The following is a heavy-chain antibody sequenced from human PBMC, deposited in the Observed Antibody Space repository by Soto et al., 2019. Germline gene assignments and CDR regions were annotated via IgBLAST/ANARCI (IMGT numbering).Heavy chain of an antibody. CDR2: IYYSGST. J-gene: IGHJ4*02. CDR3: ASWNDKDY. Sequence: SETLSLTCTVSGGSISSSSYYWGWIRQPPGKGLEWIGSIYYSGSTYYNPSLKSRVTISVDTSKNQFSLKLSSVTAADTAVYYCASWNDKDYWGQGTLVTVSS. CDR1: GGSISSSSYY. D-gene: IGHD1-1*01. V-gene: IGHV4-39*01.